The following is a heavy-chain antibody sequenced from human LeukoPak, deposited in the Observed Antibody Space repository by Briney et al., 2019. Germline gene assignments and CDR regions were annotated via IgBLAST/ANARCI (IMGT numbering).Heavy chain of an antibody. CDR3: ARDLEAFNSGWSY. Sequence: GGSLRLSCATSGFTFSSYAMHWVRQAPGKGLEWVAVISYDGSNKYYADSVKGRFTISRDNSKNTLYLQMNSLRAEDTAVYYCARDLEAFNSGWSYWGQGTLVTVSS. CDR2: ISYDGSNK. D-gene: IGHD6-19*01. J-gene: IGHJ4*02. V-gene: IGHV3-30-3*01. CDR1: GFTFSSYA.